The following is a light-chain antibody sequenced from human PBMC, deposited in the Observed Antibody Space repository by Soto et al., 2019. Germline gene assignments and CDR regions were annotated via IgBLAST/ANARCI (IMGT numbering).Light chain of an antibody. Sequence: DIQLTQSPSFLSASVGDRVTITCRASQGIRNFLAWYQQKLGQAPKLLIYAASTLESDVSLRFSGSGSGTEFTLTISNLQTEDFATYYCQHLNSYPRALAFGGGTEVEI. CDR3: QHLNSYPRALA. J-gene: IGKJ4*01. V-gene: IGKV1-9*01. CDR2: AAS. CDR1: QGIRNF.